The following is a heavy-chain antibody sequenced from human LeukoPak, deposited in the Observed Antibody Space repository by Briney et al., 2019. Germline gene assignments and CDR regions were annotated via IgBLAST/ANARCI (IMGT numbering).Heavy chain of an antibody. CDR1: GGSISSYY. Sequence: PSETLSLTCTVSGGSISSYYWSWIRQPPGKGLEWIGYIYYSGSTNYNPSLKSRVTISVDTSKNQFSLKLSSVTAADTAVYYCAAQKGDCSSTSCYSLRIDYWGQGTLVTVSS. J-gene: IGHJ4*02. CDR3: AAQKGDCSSTSCYSLRIDY. CDR2: IYYSGST. V-gene: IGHV4-59*01. D-gene: IGHD2-2*01.